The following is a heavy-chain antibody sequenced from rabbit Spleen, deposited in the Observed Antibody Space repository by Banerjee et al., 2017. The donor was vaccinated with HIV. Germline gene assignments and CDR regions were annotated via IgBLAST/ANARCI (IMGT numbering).Heavy chain of an antibody. CDR1: GFDLSSYYY. CDR3: ARDAGTSFSSYGMDL. CDR2: IHVGSSGST. D-gene: IGHD8-1*01. J-gene: IGHJ6*01. Sequence: QEQLEESGGDLVKPEGSLTLTCKASGFDLSSYYYMCWVRQAPGKGLEWIACIHVGSSGSTWYASWAKGRFTISKTSSTTVTLQMTSLTAADTATYFCARDAGTSFSSYGMDLWGPGTLVTVS. V-gene: IGHV1S45*01.